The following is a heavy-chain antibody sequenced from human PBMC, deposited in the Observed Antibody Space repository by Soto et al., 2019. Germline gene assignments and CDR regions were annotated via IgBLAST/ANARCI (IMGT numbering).Heavy chain of an antibody. CDR1: GFTFSDYY. CDR3: ARELGYCSGGSCGPGWFDP. V-gene: IGHV3-11*06. J-gene: IGHJ5*02. D-gene: IGHD2-15*01. Sequence: RRLSCAASGFTFSDYYMSWIRQAPGEGLEWVSYISSSSSYTNYADSVKGRFTISRDNAKNSLYLQMNSLRAEDTAVYYCARELGYCSGGSCGPGWFDPWGQGTLVTVSS. CDR2: ISSSSSYT.